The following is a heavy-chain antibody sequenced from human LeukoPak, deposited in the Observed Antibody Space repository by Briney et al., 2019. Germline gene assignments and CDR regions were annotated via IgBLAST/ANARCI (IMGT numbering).Heavy chain of an antibody. J-gene: IGHJ6*02. CDR2: ISSSSYI. D-gene: IGHD2-2*01. V-gene: IGHV3-21*01. CDR3: ARDRGIVVVPAAPLDV. Sequence: GGSLRLSCAASGFTFSNYNMSWVRQAPGKGLEWVSSISSSSYIYYADSVKGRFTISRDNAKNSLYLQMNSLRAEDTAVYYCARDRGIVVVPAAPLDVWGQGTTVTVSS. CDR1: GFTFSNYN.